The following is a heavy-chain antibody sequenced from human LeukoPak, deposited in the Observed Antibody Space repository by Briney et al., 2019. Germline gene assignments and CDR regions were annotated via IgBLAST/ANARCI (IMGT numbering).Heavy chain of an antibody. J-gene: IGHJ5*02. D-gene: IGHD6-13*01. CDR2: INHGGSI. Sequence: SETLSLTWSVSGGSISSAGYFWSWIRQSPGKGLEWIGYINHGGSIFFNPSLRSRVTISVDRSKSQFSLKLSSVTAADTAVYYCARGTSAAGTCWFGPWGQGTLVTVSS. CDR1: GGSISSAGYF. V-gene: IGHV4-30-2*06. CDR3: ARGTSAAGTCWFGP.